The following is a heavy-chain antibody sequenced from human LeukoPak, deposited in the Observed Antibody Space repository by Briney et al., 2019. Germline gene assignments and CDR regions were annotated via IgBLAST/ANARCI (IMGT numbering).Heavy chain of an antibody. Sequence: GGSLRLSCAASGFAFSNYWLHWVRQAPGKGLVWVARINTHGSSTYYADSVKGRFTISRDNAKNTLYLQMTSLSAEDTAVYYALAGYYYYYMDVWGKGTTVTVSS. CDR3: LAGYYYYYMDV. D-gene: IGHD6-13*01. CDR2: INTHGSST. CDR1: GFAFSNYW. V-gene: IGHV3-74*01. J-gene: IGHJ6*03.